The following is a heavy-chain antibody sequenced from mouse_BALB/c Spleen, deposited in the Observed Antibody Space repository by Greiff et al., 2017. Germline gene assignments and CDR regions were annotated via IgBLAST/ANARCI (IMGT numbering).Heavy chain of an antibody. CDR2: IDPANGNT. CDR3: DIYYGNYNFDY. V-gene: IGHV14-3*02. CDR1: GFNIKDTY. D-gene: IGHD2-1*01. J-gene: IGHJ2*01. Sequence: EVQRVESGAELVKPGASVKLSCTASGFNIKDTYMHWVKQRPEQGLEWIGRIDPANGNTKYDPKFQGKATITADTSSNTAYLQLSSLTSEDTAVYYCDIYYGNYNFDYWGQGTTLTVSS.